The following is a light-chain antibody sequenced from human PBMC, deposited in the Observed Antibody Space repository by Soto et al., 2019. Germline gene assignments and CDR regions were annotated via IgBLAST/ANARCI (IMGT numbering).Light chain of an antibody. Sequence: EIVLTQSPATLSLSPGERATLSCRASQGVSSYLAWYQHKPGQAPRLLIYDASNRATGIPARFSGSGSGTDFTLPISSLEPEDFAVYYCQQRDKWPRTFGQGTKVEIK. CDR3: QQRDKWPRT. V-gene: IGKV3-11*01. CDR2: DAS. CDR1: QGVSSY. J-gene: IGKJ1*01.